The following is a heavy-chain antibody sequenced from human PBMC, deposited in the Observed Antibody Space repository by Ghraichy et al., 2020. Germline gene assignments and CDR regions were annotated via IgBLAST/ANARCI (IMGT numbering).Heavy chain of an antibody. V-gene: IGHV4-59*01. CDR1: GDSIRPYY. D-gene: IGHD1-1*01. Sequence: SETLSLTCSVSGDSIRPYYWTWIRQPPGKGLEWIGYIYYTGSTNYNPSLKSRVTMSVDTSKNQFSLEMNSVTAADTAVYYCARTNDDIDWDFDLWGRGTLVTVSS. CDR2: IYYTGST. CDR3: ARTNDDIDWDFDL. J-gene: IGHJ2*01.